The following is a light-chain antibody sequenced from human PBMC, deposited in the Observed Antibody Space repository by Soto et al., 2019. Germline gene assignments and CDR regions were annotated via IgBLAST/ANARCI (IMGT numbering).Light chain of an antibody. V-gene: IGKV3-15*01. CDR1: QSVNSN. J-gene: IGKJ4*01. CDR2: DAS. Sequence: EIVMTQSPATLSVSPGERATLSCRASQSVNSNLAWYRQKPGQAPRLLISDASTRATGVPARFSGSGSGTEFTLTTSSLQSEDSGIYYCQQYNFWPPLTFGGATKVEIK. CDR3: QQYNFWPPLT.